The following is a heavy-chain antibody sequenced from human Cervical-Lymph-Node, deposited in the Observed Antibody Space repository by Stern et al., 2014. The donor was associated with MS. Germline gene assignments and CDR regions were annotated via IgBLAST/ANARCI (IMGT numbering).Heavy chain of an antibody. CDR1: GYTFSDYY. D-gene: IGHD3/OR15-3a*01. CDR3: AKGGQVAGKFWTGISN. J-gene: IGHJ1*01. Sequence: VQLEASGAEVKKPGAAVNVSCKASGYTFSDYYMHWVRQAPRQGLEWIGWINPDSGGAHYALKFQGWVTMTWDTSISTAYLEFSRLKSDDAAVYYCAKGGQVAGKFWTGISNWGQGTLVTVSS. CDR2: INPDSGGA. V-gene: IGHV1-2*04.